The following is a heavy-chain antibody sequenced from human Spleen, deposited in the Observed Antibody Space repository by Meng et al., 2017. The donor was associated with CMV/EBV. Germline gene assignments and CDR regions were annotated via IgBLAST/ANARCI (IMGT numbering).Heavy chain of an antibody. J-gene: IGHJ4*02. Sequence: VSGGSISSSNLWTWVRQVPGKGLEWIGEIYHSGSTNYNPSLKSRVTISVDKFKNQFSLKLGSVTAADTAVYYCARVMIVVVHYYFDYWGQGTLVTVSS. CDR2: IYHSGST. D-gene: IGHD3-22*01. V-gene: IGHV4-4*02. CDR3: ARVMIVVVHYYFDY. CDR1: GGSISSSNL.